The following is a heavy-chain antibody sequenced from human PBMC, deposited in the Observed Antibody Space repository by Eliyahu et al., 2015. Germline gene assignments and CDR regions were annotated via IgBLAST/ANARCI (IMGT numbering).Heavy chain of an antibody. D-gene: IGHD5-24*01. CDR2: INWNSYSV. CDR1: GFTFEHYA. Sequence: EVKLVESGGKXVQPGRSLRLSCAASGFTFEHYAMHWVRQAPGKGLEWVSGINWNSYSVYYADSVKGRFTISRDNAKNSLYLEMNSLTGEDTAFYYCSRDGSSEVEIFQHWGQGTLVTVSS. CDR3: SRDGSSEVEIFQH. J-gene: IGHJ1*01. V-gene: IGHV3-9*01.